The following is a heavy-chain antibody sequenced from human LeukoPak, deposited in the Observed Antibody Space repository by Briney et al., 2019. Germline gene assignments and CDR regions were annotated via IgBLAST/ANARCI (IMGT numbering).Heavy chain of an antibody. CDR3: ARGTARTPYYYYYMDV. D-gene: IGHD6-6*01. Sequence: ASVKVSCKASGYTFTSYGISWVRQAPGQGLEWMGWINPNSGATNYAQKFQGRVTMTRDTSISTAYMELSRLRSDDTAVYYCARGTARTPYYYYYMDVWGKGTTVTVSS. CDR2: INPNSGAT. V-gene: IGHV1-2*02. CDR1: GYTFTSYG. J-gene: IGHJ6*03.